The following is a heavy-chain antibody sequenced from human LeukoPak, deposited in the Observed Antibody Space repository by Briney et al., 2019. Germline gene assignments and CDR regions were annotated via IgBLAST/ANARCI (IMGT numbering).Heavy chain of an antibody. J-gene: IGHJ3*02. CDR1: GGAISTYY. Sequence: SETLSLTCTVSGGAISTYYWSWIRQPPGKGLEWIGYIYYSGSTKYNPSLKSRITISVDTSKNQFSLKLSSVTAADTAVYYCARHGPSLYTGSYYWISAFDIWGQGTMVTVSS. V-gene: IGHV4-59*08. D-gene: IGHD1-26*01. CDR2: IYYSGST. CDR3: ARHGPSLYTGSYYWISAFDI.